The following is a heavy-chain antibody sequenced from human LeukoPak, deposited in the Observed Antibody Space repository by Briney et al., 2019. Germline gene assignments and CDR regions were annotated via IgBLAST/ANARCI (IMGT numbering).Heavy chain of an antibody. V-gene: IGHV3-43*02. D-gene: IGHD2-21*01. CDR3: AKGGDRIWDAFDI. Sequence: GGSLRLSCAASGFSFDDYAMHWVRQFPGKGLEWISLISGDGNPTYYADSVKGRFTISRDNSKKSLYLQMNSLTTEDTALYYCAKGGDRIWDAFDIWGRGTKVAVSS. CDR1: GFSFDDYA. CDR2: ISGDGNPT. J-gene: IGHJ3*02.